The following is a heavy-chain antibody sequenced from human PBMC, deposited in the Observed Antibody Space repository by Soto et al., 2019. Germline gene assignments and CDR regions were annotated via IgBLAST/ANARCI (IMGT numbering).Heavy chain of an antibody. J-gene: IGHJ2*01. CDR1: GDSISSGHYF. V-gene: IGHV4-31*03. Sequence: QVQLQESGPGLVKPSQTLSLTCTVSGDSISSGHYFWSWIRQLPGKGLEWIGNIFYNGSTYYNPSLKSRITISLDTSKRQFSLKVSSVPAADTAVYFCARDRYFDLCGRGTLVTVSS. CDR3: ARDRYFDL. CDR2: IFYNGST.